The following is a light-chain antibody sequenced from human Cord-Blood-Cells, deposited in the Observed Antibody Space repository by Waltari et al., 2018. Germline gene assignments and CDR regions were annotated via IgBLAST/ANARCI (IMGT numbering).Light chain of an antibody. Sequence: DIVMTQSPDSLAVSLGERATTNCKSSTSVLYSSNNKNYLAWYQQKPGQPPKLLIYWASTRESGVPDRFSGSGSGTDFTLTISSLQAEDVAVYYCQQYYSTPFTFGPGTKVDIK. CDR3: QQYYSTPFT. J-gene: IGKJ3*01. CDR1: TSVLYSSNNKNY. V-gene: IGKV4-1*01. CDR2: WAS.